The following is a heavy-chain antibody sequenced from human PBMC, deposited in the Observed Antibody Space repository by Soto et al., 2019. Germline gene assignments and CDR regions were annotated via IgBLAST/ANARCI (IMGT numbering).Heavy chain of an antibody. Sequence: GASVKVSCKASGYTFTSYGISWVRQAPGQGLEWMGWISAYNGNTNYAQKLQGRVTMTTDTSTSTAYMELRSLRSDDTAVYYCARDKYLNDFWEEGSYNWFDPWGQGTLVTVSS. D-gene: IGHD3-3*01. CDR3: ARDKYLNDFWEEGSYNWFDP. V-gene: IGHV1-18*01. CDR1: GYTFTSYG. CDR2: ISAYNGNT. J-gene: IGHJ5*02.